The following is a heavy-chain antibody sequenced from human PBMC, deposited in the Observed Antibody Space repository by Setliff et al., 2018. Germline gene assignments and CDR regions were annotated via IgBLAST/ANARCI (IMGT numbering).Heavy chain of an antibody. J-gene: IGHJ3*02. D-gene: IGHD3-22*01. CDR1: GYTFTSHY. V-gene: IGHV1-46*01. CDR3: ARDVFPYHYEGAFDI. Sequence: ASVKVSCKASGYTFTSHYMHWVRQAPGLGLEWMGTINPSSGRTSYAQKXQGRVTMTRDTSTSTVYMDMSSLRSEDTAVYYCARDVFPYHYEGAFDIWVQGTMDTVSS. CDR2: INPSSGRT.